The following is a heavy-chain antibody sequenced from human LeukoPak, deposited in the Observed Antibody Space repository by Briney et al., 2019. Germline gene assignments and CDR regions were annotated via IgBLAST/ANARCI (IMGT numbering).Heavy chain of an antibody. CDR3: AKRWDTTWSYFDL. V-gene: IGHV3-30*02. D-gene: IGHD1-26*01. CDR2: IQFDGDNK. J-gene: IGHJ4*02. Sequence: GGSLRLSCVASGFTLSRYAMHWVRQAPGKGLEWVAFIQFDGDNKYYADSVKGRFTNSRDNSQNTLYLQMNSLTVEDTAVYYCAKRWDTTWSYFDLWGQGTLVSVSS. CDR1: GFTLSRYA.